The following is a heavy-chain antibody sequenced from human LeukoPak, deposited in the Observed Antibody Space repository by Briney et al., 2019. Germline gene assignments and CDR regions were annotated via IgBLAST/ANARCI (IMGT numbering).Heavy chain of an antibody. CDR2: IYTSGST. J-gene: IGHJ5*02. CDR3: ARHVGGRTAFSDDFWSGYYTEWFDP. D-gene: IGHD3-3*01. Sequence: SETLSLTCTVSGGSISSYYWGWIRQPPGKGLEWIGYIYTSGSTNYNPSLKSRVTISVDTSKNQFSLKLSSVTAADTAAYYCARHVGGRTAFSDDFWSGYYTEWFDPWGQGTLVTVSS. CDR1: GGSISSYY. V-gene: IGHV4-4*09.